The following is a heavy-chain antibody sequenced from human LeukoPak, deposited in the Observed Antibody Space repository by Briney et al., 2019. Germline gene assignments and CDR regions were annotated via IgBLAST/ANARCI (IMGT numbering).Heavy chain of an antibody. J-gene: IGHJ4*02. CDR3: TTGRRYSSGWFYFDD. CDR1: GLTVRSNY. CDR2: IYSGGTT. D-gene: IGHD6-19*01. V-gene: IGHV3-53*01. Sequence: PGGSLRLSCAASGLTVRSNYMSWLRQAPGKGLEWVSVIYSGGTTCYADSVKGRFTISRDNSKNTLYLKMNSLSVDDTAVYYCTTGRRYSSGWFYFDDWGQGTLVTVSS.